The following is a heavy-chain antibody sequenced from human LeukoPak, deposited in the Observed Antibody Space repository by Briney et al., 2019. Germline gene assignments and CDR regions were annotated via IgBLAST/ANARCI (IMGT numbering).Heavy chain of an antibody. D-gene: IGHD6-19*01. V-gene: IGHV1-2*02. CDR1: GYTFTGYY. J-gene: IGHJ4*02. CDR3: ARDHTGSGWYAGSN. Sequence: ASVKVSCKAPGYTFTGYYMHWVRQAPGQGLEWMGWINPNSGGTNYAQKFQGRVTMTRDTSISTAYMELSRLRSDDTAVYYCARDHTGSGWYAGSNWGQGTLVTVSS. CDR2: INPNSGGT.